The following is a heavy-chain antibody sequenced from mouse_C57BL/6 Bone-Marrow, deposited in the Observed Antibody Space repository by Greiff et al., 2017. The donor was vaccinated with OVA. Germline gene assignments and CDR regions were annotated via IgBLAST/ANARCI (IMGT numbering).Heavy chain of an antibody. CDR3: ARDHPDAMDY. CDR2: ISYDGSN. CDR1: GYSITSGYY. Sequence: EVQLVESGPGLVKPSQSLSLTCSVTGYSITSGYYWNWIRQFPGNKLEWMGYISYDGSNNYNPSLKNRISITRDTSKNQFFLKLNSVTTEDTATYYCARDHPDAMDYWGQGTSVTVSS. V-gene: IGHV3-6*01. J-gene: IGHJ4*01.